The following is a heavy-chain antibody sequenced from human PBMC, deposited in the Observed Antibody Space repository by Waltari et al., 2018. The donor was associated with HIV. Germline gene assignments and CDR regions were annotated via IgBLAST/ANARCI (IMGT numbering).Heavy chain of an antibody. CDR2: AYNVGTT. CDR1: GVSVTTNY. D-gene: IGHD3-10*01. V-gene: IGHV3-53*01. Sequence: EVQLVESGGGLIQPGGSLRLSCVASGVSVTTNYMSWVRQAPGKGLEWVSMAYNVGTTHYADSVRGRFSIARDNSQNTLFLQMNSLRVDDTAVYYCARWTGTYYDSWGQGTLVTVSS. CDR3: ARWTGTYYDS. J-gene: IGHJ4*02.